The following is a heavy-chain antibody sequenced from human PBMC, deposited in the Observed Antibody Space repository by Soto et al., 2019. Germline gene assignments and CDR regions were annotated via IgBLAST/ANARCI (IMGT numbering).Heavy chain of an antibody. V-gene: IGHV3-72*01. CDR2: TRNKANSYTT. J-gene: IGHJ4*02. D-gene: IGHD2-8*01. CDR1: GFTFSDHY. Sequence: GGSLRLSWGASGFTFSDHYMDWVRQAPGKGLEWVGRTRNKANSYTTEYAASVKGRFTISRDDSKNSLYLQMNSLKTEDTAVYYCATRLNFDYWGQGTLVTVSS. CDR3: ATRLNFDY.